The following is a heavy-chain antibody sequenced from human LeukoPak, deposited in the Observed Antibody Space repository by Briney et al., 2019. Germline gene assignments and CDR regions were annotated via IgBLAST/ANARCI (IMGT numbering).Heavy chain of an antibody. D-gene: IGHD4-17*01. CDR1: GFTVSSNY. CDR2: IYSGGST. J-gene: IGHJ6*03. V-gene: IGHV3-53*01. CDR3: ARRLVTTDYYYYMDV. Sequence: GGSLRLSCAASGFTVSSNYMSWVRQAPGKGLEWVSDIYSGGSTYYADSVKGRFTISRDNSKNTLYLQMNSLRAENTAVYYCARRLVTTDYYYYMDVWGKGTTVTVSS.